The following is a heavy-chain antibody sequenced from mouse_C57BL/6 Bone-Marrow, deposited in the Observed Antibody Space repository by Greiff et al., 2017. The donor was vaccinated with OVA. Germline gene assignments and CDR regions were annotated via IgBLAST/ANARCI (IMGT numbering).Heavy chain of an antibody. CDR1: GYSFTDYN. Sequence: VQLQQSGPELVKPGASVKISCKASGYSFTDYNMNWVKQSNGKSLEWIGVMNPNYGTTSYNQKFKGKATFTVDQSSSTAYMQLNSLTSEDSAVYYCAFYYGSSYRYFDVWGTGTTVTVSS. V-gene: IGHV1-39*01. J-gene: IGHJ1*03. D-gene: IGHD1-1*01. CDR3: AFYYGSSYRYFDV. CDR2: MNPNYGTT.